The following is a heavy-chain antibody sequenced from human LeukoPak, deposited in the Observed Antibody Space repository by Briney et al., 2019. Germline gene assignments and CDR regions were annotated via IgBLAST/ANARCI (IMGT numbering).Heavy chain of an antibody. J-gene: IGHJ4*02. V-gene: IGHV3-64*01. Sequence: GGSLRLSCAASGFTFSSYAMHWVRQAPGKGLEYASAISSNGGSTYYANSVKGRFTISRDNSKNTLYLQMGSLRAEDMAVYYCARGEYYDILTGYYAPPDYWGQGTLVTVSS. D-gene: IGHD3-9*01. CDR1: GFTFSSYA. CDR2: ISSNGGST. CDR3: ARGEYYDILTGYYAPPDY.